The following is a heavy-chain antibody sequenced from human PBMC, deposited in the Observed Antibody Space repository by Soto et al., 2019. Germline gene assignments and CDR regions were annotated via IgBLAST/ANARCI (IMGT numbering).Heavy chain of an antibody. CDR3: ARILWPVRDY. V-gene: IGHV3-21*01. CDR1: GFTFSSYS. D-gene: IGHD6-6*01. CDR2: ISSSSSFI. J-gene: IGHJ4*02. Sequence: AWSLRLSCAASGFTFSSYSMNWVRQAPGKGLEWVSSISSSSSFIYYADSVKGRFTISRDNAKNSLYLQMNSLRAEDTALYYCARILWPVRDYWGQGTLVTVSS.